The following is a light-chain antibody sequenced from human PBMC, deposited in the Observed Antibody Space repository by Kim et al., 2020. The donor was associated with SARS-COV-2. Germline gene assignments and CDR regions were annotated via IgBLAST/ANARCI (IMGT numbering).Light chain of an antibody. CDR1: QSVLYSSNNKNY. CDR3: QQYYSTPWT. Sequence: ATINCKSSQSVLYSSNNKNYLTWYQQSPGQPPKLLIYWASTREAGVPDRLSGSGSVTDFTLTISSLQAEDVAVYYCQQYYSTPWTFGQVTKVDIK. V-gene: IGKV4-1*01. CDR2: WAS. J-gene: IGKJ1*01.